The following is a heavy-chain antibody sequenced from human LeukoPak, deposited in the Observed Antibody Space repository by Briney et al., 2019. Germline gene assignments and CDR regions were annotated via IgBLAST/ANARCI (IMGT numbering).Heavy chain of an antibody. CDR2: IHYDSTTE. CDR3: AKDWNWAIDY. D-gene: IGHD1-7*01. CDR1: GYTFTSYY. V-gene: IGHV3-30*02. Sequence: SCKASGYTFTSYYMHWVRQAPGKGLEWVAYIHYDSTTEDYADSVKGRFTISRDNSKNTLFLQMNNLRVEDMAVFYCAKDWNWAIDYWGQGTLVTVSS. J-gene: IGHJ4*02.